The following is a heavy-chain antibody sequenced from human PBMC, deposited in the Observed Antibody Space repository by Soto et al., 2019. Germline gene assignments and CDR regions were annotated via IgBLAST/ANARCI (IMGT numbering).Heavy chain of an antibody. D-gene: IGHD1-26*01. CDR2: MQPSSGRT. Sequence: GASVQVSCKGSGYSFTSLDINWVRQTTGQGLEWMGWMQPSSGRTGYAQKFQGRVTMTRDTSINTAYMELSSLTSDDTAFYYCARGVTAGVDDWGQGPLVTVSS. CDR3: ARGVTAGVDD. J-gene: IGHJ4*02. V-gene: IGHV1-8*01. CDR1: GYSFTSLD.